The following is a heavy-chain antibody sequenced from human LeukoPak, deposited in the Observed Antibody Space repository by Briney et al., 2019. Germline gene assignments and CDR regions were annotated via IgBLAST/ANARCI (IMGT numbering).Heavy chain of an antibody. CDR2: INHSGST. D-gene: IGHD2-15*01. J-gene: IGHJ6*02. Sequence: GSLRLSCAASGFTFSSYWMTWVRQPPGKGLEWIGEINHSGSTNYNPSLKSRVTISVDTSKNQFSLKLSSVTAADTAVYYCARGLVVVVAATRGMDVWGQGTTVTVSS. CDR1: GFTFSSYW. CDR3: ARGLVVVVAATRGMDV. V-gene: IGHV4-34*01.